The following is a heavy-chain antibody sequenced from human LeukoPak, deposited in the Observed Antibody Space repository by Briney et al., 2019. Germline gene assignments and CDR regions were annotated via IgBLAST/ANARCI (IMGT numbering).Heavy chain of an antibody. D-gene: IGHD3-22*01. V-gene: IGHV4-4*07. CDR3: AKNYYDSSGYKYAFAY. CDR2: IYTSGST. Sequence: PSETLSLTCTGSGGSISSYYWSWIRQHAGKGLEWIGRIYTSGSTNYNPSLKSRVTMSVDMSKNQFSLKLSSVTAADTAVYYCAKNYYDSSGYKYAFAYWGQGTLVTVSS. CDR1: GGSISSYY. J-gene: IGHJ4*02.